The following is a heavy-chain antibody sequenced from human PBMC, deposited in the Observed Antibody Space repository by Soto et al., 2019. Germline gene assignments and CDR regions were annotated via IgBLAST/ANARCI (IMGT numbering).Heavy chain of an antibody. CDR3: ARLLPYATGLVYYYYYMDV. CDR2: INHSGST. V-gene: IGHV4-34*01. Sequence: QVQLQQWGAGLLKPSETLSLTCAVYGGSFSGYYWRWIRQPPGKGLEWIGEINHSGSTNYNPSLKSRVTISVDTSKNQFSLKLSSVTAADTAVYYCARLLPYATGLVYYYYYMDVWGKGTTVTVSS. J-gene: IGHJ6*03. CDR1: GGSFSGYY. D-gene: IGHD6-19*01.